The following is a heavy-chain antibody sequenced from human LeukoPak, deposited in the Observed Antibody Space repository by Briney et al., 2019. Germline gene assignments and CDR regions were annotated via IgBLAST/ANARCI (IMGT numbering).Heavy chain of an antibody. J-gene: IGHJ1*01. CDR2: IIPIFGTA. Sequence: GASVKVSCEASGGTFSSYAISWVRQAPGQGLEWMGRIIPIFGTANYAQKFQGRVTITTDESTSTAYMELSSLRSEDTAVYYCARSGLHCSSTSCPQRAEYFQHWGQGTLVTVSS. CDR3: ARSGLHCSSTSCPQRAEYFQH. V-gene: IGHV1-69*05. CDR1: GGTFSSYA. D-gene: IGHD2-2*01.